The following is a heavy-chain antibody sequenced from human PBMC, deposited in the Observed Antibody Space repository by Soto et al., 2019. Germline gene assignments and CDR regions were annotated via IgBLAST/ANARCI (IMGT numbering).Heavy chain of an antibody. CDR1: GNTFTSYS. V-gene: IGHV1-46*01. D-gene: IGHD4-17*01. CDR3: ARTYGY. CDR2: INPNGGSV. Sequence: QVQLAQSGAEVKKPGASVKISCTTSGNTFTSYSIHWVRQAPGKGFEWMGMINPNGGSVNYAQRFQDTVSVTRDTSPTTVYMELSGLRSEDTAVYYCARTYGYWGQGTLVTVSS. J-gene: IGHJ4*02.